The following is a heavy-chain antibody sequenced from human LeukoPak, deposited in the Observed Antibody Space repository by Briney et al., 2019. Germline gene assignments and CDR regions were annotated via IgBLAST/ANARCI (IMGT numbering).Heavy chain of an antibody. CDR2: INHSGST. Sequence: SETLSLTCAVYGGSFSGYYWSWIRQPPGKGLEWTGEINHSGSTNYNPSLKSRVTISVDTSKNQFSLKLSSVTAADTAVYYCARDRGSGSYLFDYWGQGTLVTVSS. CDR1: GGSFSGYY. J-gene: IGHJ4*02. CDR3: ARDRGSGSYLFDY. D-gene: IGHD3-10*01. V-gene: IGHV4-34*01.